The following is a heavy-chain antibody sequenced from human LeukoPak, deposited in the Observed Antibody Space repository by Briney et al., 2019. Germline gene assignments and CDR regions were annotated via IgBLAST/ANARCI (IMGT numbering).Heavy chain of an antibody. CDR2: IYYSGNT. Sequence: SETLSLTCTVSGDSISSYYWSWIRQPPGKELEWIGYIYYSGNTNYNPSLKSRVTISVDTSKNQFSLKLSSVTAADTAVYYCARDDRGLRYWGQGTLVTVSS. J-gene: IGHJ4*02. CDR1: GDSISSYY. V-gene: IGHV4-59*01. CDR3: ARDDRGLRY. D-gene: IGHD3-9*01.